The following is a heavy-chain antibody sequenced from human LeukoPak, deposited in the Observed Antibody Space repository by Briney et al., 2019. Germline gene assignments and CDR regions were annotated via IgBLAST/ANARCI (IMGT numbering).Heavy chain of an antibody. V-gene: IGHV3-9*01. D-gene: IGHD3-3*01. CDR3: ARDRADFWSGYYSYYFDY. Sequence: GGSLRLSCAASGFTFDDYAMLWVRQAPGKGLEWVSGISWNSDTIDYADSVKGRFTISRDNAKNSLYLQMNSLRAEDTAVYYCARDRADFWSGYYSYYFDYWGQGTLVTVSS. J-gene: IGHJ4*02. CDR1: GFTFDDYA. CDR2: ISWNSDTI.